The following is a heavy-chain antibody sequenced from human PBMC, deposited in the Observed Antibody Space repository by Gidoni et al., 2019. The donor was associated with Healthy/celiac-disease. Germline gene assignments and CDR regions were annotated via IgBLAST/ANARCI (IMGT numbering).Heavy chain of an antibody. Sequence: EVQLVESGGGLVQPGGSLRLSCAASGFTFSSYAMHWVRQAPGKGLEYVSAISSNGGSTYYANSVKGRFTISRDNSKNTLYLQMGSLRAEDMAVYYCARGITGTTRGLDYWGQGTLVTVSS. D-gene: IGHD1-20*01. V-gene: IGHV3-64*01. J-gene: IGHJ4*02. CDR2: ISSNGGST. CDR1: GFTFSSYA. CDR3: ARGITGTTRGLDY.